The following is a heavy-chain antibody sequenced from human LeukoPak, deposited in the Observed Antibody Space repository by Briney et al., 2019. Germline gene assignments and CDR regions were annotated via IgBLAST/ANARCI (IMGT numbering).Heavy chain of an antibody. CDR3: ARVSVTNGWTFDS. Sequence: TTSETLSLTCAVYGGSFSKYYWTWIRQPPGKGLECIGEINHSGSTSYNPSLKSRVSMSVDTSSNQFSLKLSSATAADTAVYCARVSVTNGWTFDSWGQGTLVTVSS. J-gene: IGHJ4*02. V-gene: IGHV4-34*01. CDR2: INHSGST. CDR1: GGSFSKYY. D-gene: IGHD5-18*01.